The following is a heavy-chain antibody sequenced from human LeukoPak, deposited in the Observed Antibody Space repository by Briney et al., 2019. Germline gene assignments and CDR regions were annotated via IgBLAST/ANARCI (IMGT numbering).Heavy chain of an antibody. Sequence: ASVKVSCKASGYTFTGYYMHWVRQAPGQGLEWMGWINPNSGGTNYAQKFQGRVTMTRDTSISTAYMELSRLRSDDTAVYYCATVTSSSWGNWFDPWGQGNLVTVSS. J-gene: IGHJ5*02. V-gene: IGHV1-2*02. CDR2: INPNSGGT. CDR3: ATVTSSSWGNWFDP. CDR1: GYTFTGYY. D-gene: IGHD6-13*01.